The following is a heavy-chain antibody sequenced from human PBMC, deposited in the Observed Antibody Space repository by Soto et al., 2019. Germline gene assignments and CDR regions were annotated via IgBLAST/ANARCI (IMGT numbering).Heavy chain of an antibody. CDR1: GYTFTSYG. V-gene: IGHV1-18*01. CDR2: ISAYNGNT. Sequence: ASVKVSGKASGYTFTSYGISWVRQAPGQGLEWMGWISAYNGNTNYAQKLQGRVTMTTDTSTSTAYMELRSLRSDDTAVYYCARVPLLYSSSWSPFDYWDQGTLVTVSS. D-gene: IGHD6-13*01. J-gene: IGHJ4*02. CDR3: ARVPLLYSSSWSPFDY.